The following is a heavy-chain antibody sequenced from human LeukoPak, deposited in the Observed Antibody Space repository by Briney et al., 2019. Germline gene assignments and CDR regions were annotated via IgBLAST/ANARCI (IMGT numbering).Heavy chain of an antibody. CDR3: ASTTISPVGGMDV. J-gene: IGHJ6*02. Sequence: PGGSLRLSCAASGFTFSSYWMSWVRQAPGKGLEWVASIKQDGSEKYYVDSVKGRFTISRDSAKNSLYLQVNSLRAEDTAVYYCASTTISPVGGMDVWGQGTTVTVSS. CDR2: IKQDGSEK. D-gene: IGHD2/OR15-2a*01. V-gene: IGHV3-7*05. CDR1: GFTFSSYW.